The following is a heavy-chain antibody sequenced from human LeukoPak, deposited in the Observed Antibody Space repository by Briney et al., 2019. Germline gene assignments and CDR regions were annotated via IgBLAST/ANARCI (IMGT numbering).Heavy chain of an antibody. CDR3: ARDPGWLDFDY. V-gene: IGHV4-30-2*01. J-gene: IGHJ4*02. D-gene: IGHD6-19*01. Sequence: SETLSLTCTVAVGSISSGGYYWSWIRQPPGKGLEWIAYISAAGTTFYNPSLKSRVTISLDRSKNQFSLQLNSVTPEDTAVYYCARDPGWLDFDYWGQGTLVTVSS. CDR2: ISAAGTT. CDR1: VGSISSGGYY.